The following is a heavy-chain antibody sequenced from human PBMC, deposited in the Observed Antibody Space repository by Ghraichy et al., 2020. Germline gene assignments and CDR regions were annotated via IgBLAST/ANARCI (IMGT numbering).Heavy chain of an antibody. J-gene: IGHJ5*02. CDR1: GGSISSSSYY. V-gene: IGHV4-39*01. CDR2: IYYSGST. CDR3: ARRDSSSEFDWFDP. D-gene: IGHD6-6*01. Sequence: SETLSLTCTVSGGSISSSSYYWGWIRQPPGKGLEWIGSIYYSGSTYYNPSLKSRVTISVDTSKNQFSLKLSSVTAADTAVYYCARRDSSSEFDWFDPWGQGTLVTVSS.